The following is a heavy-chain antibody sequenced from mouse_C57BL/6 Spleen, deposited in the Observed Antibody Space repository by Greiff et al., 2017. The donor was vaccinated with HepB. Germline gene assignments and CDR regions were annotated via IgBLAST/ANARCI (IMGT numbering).Heavy chain of an antibody. CDR2: IFPGSGST. Sequence: QVQLKQSGPELVKPGASVKISCKASGYTFTDYYINWVKQRPGQGLEWIGWIFPGSGSTYYNEKFKGKATLTVDKSSSTAYMLLSSLTSEDSAVYFCASTVVAHYYAMDYWGQGTSVTVSS. J-gene: IGHJ4*01. CDR3: ASTVVAHYYAMDY. CDR1: GYTFTDYY. D-gene: IGHD1-1*01. V-gene: IGHV1-75*01.